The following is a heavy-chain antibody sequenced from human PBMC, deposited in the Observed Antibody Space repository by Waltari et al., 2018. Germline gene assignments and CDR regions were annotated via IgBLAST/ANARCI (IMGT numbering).Heavy chain of an antibody. J-gene: IGHJ4*02. V-gene: IGHV4-38-2*01. CDR2: IHHSGST. CDR1: GYPISTDYY. CDR3: ARGQGY. Sequence: QVQLQESGPGLVKPSETLSSTCAFSGYPISTDYYWVWIRQPPGKGLEWIGNIHHSGSTYYNPSLKSRVSISLDTSKNQFSLELSSLTADDTAVYYCARGQGYWGQGTLVTVSS.